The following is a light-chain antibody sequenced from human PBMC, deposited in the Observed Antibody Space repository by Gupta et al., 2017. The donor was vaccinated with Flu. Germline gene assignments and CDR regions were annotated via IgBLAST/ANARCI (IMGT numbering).Light chain of an antibody. CDR1: QDVATW. CDR2: GAS. V-gene: IGKV1-12*01. CDR3: QKAKSVPIT. J-gene: IGKJ4*01. Sequence: QMAQSPSSVSAAVGDRVTITCRASQDVATWLAWYQQKPGKGPKLLIYGASTLQPAVPSRFSGSGSGTAFTLTIDSLQAEDAATYYCQKAKSVPITFGDGTSVEIK.